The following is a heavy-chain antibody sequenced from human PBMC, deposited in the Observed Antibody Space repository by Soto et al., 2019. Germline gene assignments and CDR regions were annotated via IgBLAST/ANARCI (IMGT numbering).Heavy chain of an antibody. D-gene: IGHD2-2*01. CDR1: GYTFTSYY. Sequence: ASVKVSCKASGYTFTSYYMHWVRQAPGQGLEWMGIINPSGGSTSYAQKFQGRVTMTRDTSTSTVYMELSSLRSEDTAVYYCARHLYDIVVVPAAMRGNWFDPWGQGTLVTVSS. CDR3: ARHLYDIVVVPAAMRGNWFDP. CDR2: INPSGGST. J-gene: IGHJ5*02. V-gene: IGHV1-46*03.